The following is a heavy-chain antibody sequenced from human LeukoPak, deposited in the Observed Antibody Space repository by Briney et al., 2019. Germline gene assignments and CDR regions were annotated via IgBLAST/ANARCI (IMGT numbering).Heavy chain of an antibody. D-gene: IGHD3-22*01. CDR1: GGTFSSYA. J-gene: IGHJ4*02. Sequence: SVKVSCTASGGTFSSYAISWVRQAPGQGLEWMGGIIPIFGTANYAQKFQGRVTITADESTSTAYMELSSLRSEDTAVYYCARVYSGRDYDSSGSLDYWGQGTLVTVSS. CDR3: ARVYSGRDYDSSGSLDY. CDR2: IIPIFGTA. V-gene: IGHV1-69*13.